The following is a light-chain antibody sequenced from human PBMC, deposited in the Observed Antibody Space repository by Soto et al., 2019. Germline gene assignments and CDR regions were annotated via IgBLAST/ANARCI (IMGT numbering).Light chain of an antibody. J-gene: IGLJ2*01. CDR3: AAWDDSLNGMV. CDR1: SSNIGSYT. V-gene: IGLV1-44*01. CDR2: SNN. Sequence: QSVLTQSPSASGTPGQRVTISCSGSSSNIGSYTVNWYQQLPGTTPKLLIYSNNQRPSGVPDRFSGSKSGTSASLAISGLQSEDEADYYCAAWDDSLNGMVFGGGTKVTVL.